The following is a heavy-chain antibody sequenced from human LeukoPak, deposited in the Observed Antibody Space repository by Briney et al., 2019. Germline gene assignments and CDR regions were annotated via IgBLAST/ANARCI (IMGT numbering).Heavy chain of an antibody. V-gene: IGHV3-23*01. CDR3: AKAPRYSSSWWVFDY. J-gene: IGHJ4*02. D-gene: IGHD6-13*01. CDR1: GFTFSSYA. Sequence: GGSLRLSCAASGFTFSSYAMSWVRRAPGKGLGWVSAISGSGGSTYYADSVKGRFTISRDNSKNTLYLQMNSLRAEDTAVYYCAKAPRYSSSWWVFDYWGQGTLVTVSS. CDR2: ISGSGGST.